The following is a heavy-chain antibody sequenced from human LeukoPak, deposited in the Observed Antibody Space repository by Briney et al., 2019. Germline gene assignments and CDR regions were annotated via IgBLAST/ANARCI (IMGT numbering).Heavy chain of an antibody. CDR1: GFTVSNNY. CDR2: IYRDGDT. J-gene: IGHJ4*02. Sequence: GGSLRLSCAASGFTVSNNYMSWVRQAPGKGLEWVSVIYRDGDTHYADSVKGRFTISRDNSKNTLYLQINSLRAEDTAVYYCAKERIRTPYGDYAYWGQGTLVTVSS. V-gene: IGHV3-53*01. CDR3: AKERIRTPYGDYAY. D-gene: IGHD4-17*01.